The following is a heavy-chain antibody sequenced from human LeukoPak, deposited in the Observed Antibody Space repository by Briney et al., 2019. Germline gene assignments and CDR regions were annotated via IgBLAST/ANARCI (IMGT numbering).Heavy chain of an antibody. CDR3: ARGTYGDYVFTYYYYYMDV. J-gene: IGHJ6*03. CDR1: GGSISSGSYY. Sequence: SQTLSLTCTVSGGSISSGSYYWSWIRQPAGKGLEWIGRIYTSGSTNYNPSLKSRVTISVDTSKNQFSLKLSSVTAADTAVYYCARGTYGDYVFTYYYYYMDVWGKGTTVTISS. D-gene: IGHD4-17*01. CDR2: IYTSGST. V-gene: IGHV4-61*02.